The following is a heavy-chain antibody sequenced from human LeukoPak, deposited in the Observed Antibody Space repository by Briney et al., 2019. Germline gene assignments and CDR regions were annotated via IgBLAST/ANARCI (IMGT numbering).Heavy chain of an antibody. CDR1: GGSISSYY. Sequence: SETLSLTCTVSGGSISSYYWSWIRQPPGKGLEWIGYIYTSGSTNYNPSLKSRVTISVDTSKNQFSLKLSSVTAADTAVYYCARHRYTIFGVVFSNWFDPWGQGTLITVSS. CDR3: ARHRYTIFGVVFSNWFDP. J-gene: IGHJ5*02. CDR2: IYTSGST. V-gene: IGHV4-4*09. D-gene: IGHD3-3*01.